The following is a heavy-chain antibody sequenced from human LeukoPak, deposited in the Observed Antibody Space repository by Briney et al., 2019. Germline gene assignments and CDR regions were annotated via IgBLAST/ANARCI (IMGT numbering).Heavy chain of an antibody. J-gene: IGHJ6*03. V-gene: IGHV1-69*01. CDR3: ARGSRRTGGYYYYYMDV. CDR1: GGTFSSYA. CDR2: IIPIFGTA. D-gene: IGHD1-14*01. Sequence: SVKVSCKASGGTFSSYAISWVRQAPGQGLEWMGGIIPIFGTANYAQKFQGRVTITADESTSTAYMELSSLRSEDTAVYYCARGSRRTGGYYYYYMDVWGKGTTVTVS.